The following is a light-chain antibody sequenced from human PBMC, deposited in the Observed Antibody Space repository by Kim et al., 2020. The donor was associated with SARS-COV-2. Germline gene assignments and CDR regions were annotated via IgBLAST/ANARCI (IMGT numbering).Light chain of an antibody. CDR1: SSNIGSNT. J-gene: IGLJ2*01. CDR3: AAWDDSLNGVV. Sequence: QRVTIPCSGSSSNIGSNTVNWYQQLPGTAPKLLIYSNNLRPSGVPDRFSGSKSGTSASLAISGLQSEDEADYYCAAWDDSLNGVVFGGGTQLTVL. V-gene: IGLV1-44*01. CDR2: SNN.